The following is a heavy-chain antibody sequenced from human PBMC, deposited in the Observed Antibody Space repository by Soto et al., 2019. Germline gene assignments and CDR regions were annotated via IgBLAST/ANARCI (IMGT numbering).Heavy chain of an antibody. CDR2: IYYSGST. CDR3: ARQEGGRSGWYTALFDY. CDR1: GGSISSSSYY. D-gene: IGHD6-19*01. Sequence: QLQLQESGPGLVKPSETLSLTCTVSGGSISSSSYYWGWIRQPPGKGLEWIGSIYYSGSTYYNPSLKSRVTISVDTSKNQFSLKLSSVTAADTAVYYCARQEGGRSGWYTALFDYWGQGTLVTVSS. V-gene: IGHV4-39*01. J-gene: IGHJ4*02.